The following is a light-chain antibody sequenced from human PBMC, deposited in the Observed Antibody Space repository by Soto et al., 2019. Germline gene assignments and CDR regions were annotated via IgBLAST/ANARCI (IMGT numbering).Light chain of an antibody. Sequence: THYQVSLLVTPGEPASISSRSSQILLHSIGNNYLAWYLQKPGQSPRLLIYLASNRSSGVPDRFSGGGSGTDFTLKISRVEAEDFGMYYCMQSIRYPRTFGGGTKVDIK. J-gene: IGKJ4*02. CDR1: QILLHSIGNNY. CDR2: LAS. CDR3: MQSIRYPRT. V-gene: IGKV2-28*01.